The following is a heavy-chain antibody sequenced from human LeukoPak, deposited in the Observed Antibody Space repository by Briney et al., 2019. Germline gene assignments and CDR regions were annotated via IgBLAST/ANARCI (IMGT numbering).Heavy chain of an antibody. Sequence: PGGSLGLSCAASGFTFSSYSMNWVRQAPGKGLEWVSSISSSSSYIYYADSVKGRFTISRDNAKNSLYLQMNSLRAEDTAVYYCARESAPDAFDIWGQGTMVTVSS. J-gene: IGHJ3*02. CDR2: ISSSSSYI. CDR3: ARESAPDAFDI. CDR1: GFTFSSYS. V-gene: IGHV3-21*01.